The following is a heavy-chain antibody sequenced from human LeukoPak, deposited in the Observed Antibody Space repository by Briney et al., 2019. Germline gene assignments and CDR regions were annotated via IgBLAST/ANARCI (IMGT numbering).Heavy chain of an antibody. CDR1: GYTFTGYY. CDR2: INPNSGGT. V-gene: IGHV1-2*02. Sequence: ASVKVSCKASGYTFTGYYMHWVRQAPGQGLEWMGWINPNSGGTNYAQKFQGRATMTRDTSISTAYMELSRLRSDDTAVYYCARDPERIAVAGSDYWGQGTLVTVSS. J-gene: IGHJ4*02. CDR3: ARDPERIAVAGSDY. D-gene: IGHD6-19*01.